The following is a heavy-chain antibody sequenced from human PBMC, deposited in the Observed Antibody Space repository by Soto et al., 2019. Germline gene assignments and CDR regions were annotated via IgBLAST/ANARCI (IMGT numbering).Heavy chain of an antibody. D-gene: IGHD3-3*01. J-gene: IGHJ6*02. V-gene: IGHV4-59*01. CDR3: ASGVQIYYYGMDV. Sequence: SETLSLTCTVSGGSISSYYWSRIRQPPGKGLEWIGYIYYSGSTNYNPSLKSRVTISVDTSKNQFSLKLSSVTAADTAVYYCASGVQIYYYGMDVWGQGTTVTVS. CDR2: IYYSGST. CDR1: GGSISSYY.